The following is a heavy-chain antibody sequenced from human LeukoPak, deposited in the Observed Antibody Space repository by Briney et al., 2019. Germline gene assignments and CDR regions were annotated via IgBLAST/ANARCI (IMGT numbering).Heavy chain of an antibody. CDR1: GFTFSDHA. D-gene: IGHD5-12*01. CDR3: VRDSFYTGYDRGFGY. CDR2: ISRNGTRT. V-gene: IGHV3-64*02. J-gene: IGHJ4*02. Sequence: GGSLRLSCATSGFTFSDHALHWVRQAPGKGLQYVSAISRNGTRTFYADSVKDRFTISRDKSTKTLYIQMGSLRVEDMGVYYCVRDSFYTGYDRGFGYWGQGTLVTVS.